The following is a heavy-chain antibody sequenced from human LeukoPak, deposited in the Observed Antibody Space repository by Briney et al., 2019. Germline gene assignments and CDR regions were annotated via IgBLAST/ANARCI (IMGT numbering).Heavy chain of an antibody. V-gene: IGHV4-34*01. D-gene: IGHD6-19*01. Sequence: SETLSLTCAVYGGSFSGYYWSWIRQPPGKGLEWIEEINHSGSTNYNPSLKSRVTISVDTSKNQFSLKLSSVTAADTAVYYCARAHGGNVGYSSGWYEVYWGQGTLVTVSS. J-gene: IGHJ4*02. CDR1: GGSFSGYY. CDR3: ARAHGGNVGYSSGWYEVY. CDR2: INHSGST.